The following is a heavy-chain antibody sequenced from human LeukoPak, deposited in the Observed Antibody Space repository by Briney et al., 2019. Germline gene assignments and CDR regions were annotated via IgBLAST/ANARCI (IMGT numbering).Heavy chain of an antibody. J-gene: IGHJ4*02. CDR2: IKQDGSEE. Sequence: GGSLRLSCAASGFTFSNYWMSWVRQAPGKGLEWVANIKQDGSEESFVDSVKGRFTISRDNAKNSLYLQMSSLRAEDTAVYYCARHNLRGGYYYWGQGTLVTVSS. D-gene: IGHD3-22*01. V-gene: IGHV3-7*01. CDR3: ARHNLRGGYYY. CDR1: GFTFSNYW.